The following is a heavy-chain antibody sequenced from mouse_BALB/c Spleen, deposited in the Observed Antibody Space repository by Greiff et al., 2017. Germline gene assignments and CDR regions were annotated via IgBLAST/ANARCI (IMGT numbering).Heavy chain of an antibody. CDR3: ARSDTTVVEYYYAMDY. V-gene: IGHV5-17*02. J-gene: IGHJ4*01. Sequence: VQLKESGGGLVQPGGSRKLSCAASGFTFSSFGMHWVRQAPEKGLEWVAYISSGSSTIYYADTVKGRFTISRDNPKNTLFLQMTSLRSEDTAMYYCARSDTTVVEYYYAMDYWGQGTSVTVSS. D-gene: IGHD1-1*01. CDR2: ISSGSSTI. CDR1: GFTFSSFG.